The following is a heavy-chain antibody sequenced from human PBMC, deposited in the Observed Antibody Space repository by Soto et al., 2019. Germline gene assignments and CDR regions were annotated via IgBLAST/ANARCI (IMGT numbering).Heavy chain of an antibody. CDR3: ARDLGGWPDY. J-gene: IGHJ4*02. Sequence: GASVKVSCKASGNTLTNYAMHWVRQAPGQRLEWMGWIKAGNGNTKYSQKFQGRVTITRDTSASTAYMELSSLRSEDTAVYYCARDLGGWPDYWGQGTLVTVSS. CDR2: IKAGNGNT. CDR1: GNTLTNYA. V-gene: IGHV1-3*01. D-gene: IGHD2-15*01.